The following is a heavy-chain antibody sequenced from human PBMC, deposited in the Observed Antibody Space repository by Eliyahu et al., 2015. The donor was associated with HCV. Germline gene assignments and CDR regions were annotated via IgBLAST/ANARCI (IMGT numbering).Heavy chain of an antibody. J-gene: IGHJ4*02. V-gene: IGHV3-23*01. CDR1: XFXFXRXA. CDR3: AKGKGVGATTSPIDY. CDR2: ISXSGIST. Sequence: EVQLLESGGGLVQPGGSLSLSXAASXFXFXRXAMXWVRQAPGKGLEWVSGISXSGISTYYADSVKGRFTISRDNSKNTLSLQMDSLRAEDTAVYYCAKGKGVGATTSPIDYWGQGTLVTVSS. D-gene: IGHD1-26*01.